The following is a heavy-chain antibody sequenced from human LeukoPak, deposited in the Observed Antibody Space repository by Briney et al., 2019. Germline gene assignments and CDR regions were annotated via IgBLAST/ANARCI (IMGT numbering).Heavy chain of an antibody. J-gene: IGHJ5*02. CDR2: ISSSGSTI. CDR3: ASSNSIAEVVPAAESWFDP. D-gene: IGHD2-2*01. V-gene: IGHV3-48*03. Sequence: GGSLRLSCAASGFTFSSYEMNWVRQAPGKGLEWVSYISSSGSTIYYADSVKGRFTISRDNAKNSLYLQMNSLRAEDTAVYYCASSNSIAEVVPAAESWFDPWGQGTLVAVSS. CDR1: GFTFSSYE.